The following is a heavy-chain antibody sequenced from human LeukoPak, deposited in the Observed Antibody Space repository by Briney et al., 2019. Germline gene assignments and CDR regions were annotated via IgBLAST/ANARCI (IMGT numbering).Heavy chain of an antibody. D-gene: IGHD6-19*01. J-gene: IGHJ4*02. Sequence: ASVKVPCKASGYTFTSYGISWVRQAPGQGLEWMGWISAYNGNTNYAQKLQGRVTMTTDTSTSTAYMELRSLRSDDTAVYYCARDSIAVAGTAFDYWGQGTLVTVSS. CDR2: ISAYNGNT. CDR1: GYTFTSYG. V-gene: IGHV1-18*01. CDR3: ARDSIAVAGTAFDY.